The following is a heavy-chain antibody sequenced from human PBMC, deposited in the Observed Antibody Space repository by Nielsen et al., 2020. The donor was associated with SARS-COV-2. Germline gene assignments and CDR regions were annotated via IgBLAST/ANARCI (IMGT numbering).Heavy chain of an antibody. D-gene: IGHD6-13*01. Sequence: ASVKVSCKASGYTFTSYDINWVRQATGQGLEWMGWMNPNSGNTGYAQKFQGRVTMTRNTSISTAYLELSSLRSEDTAVYYCARAKRYSSSWTDYWGQGTLVTVSS. J-gene: IGHJ4*02. CDR2: MNPNSGNT. CDR3: ARAKRYSSSWTDY. V-gene: IGHV1-8*01. CDR1: GYTFTSYD.